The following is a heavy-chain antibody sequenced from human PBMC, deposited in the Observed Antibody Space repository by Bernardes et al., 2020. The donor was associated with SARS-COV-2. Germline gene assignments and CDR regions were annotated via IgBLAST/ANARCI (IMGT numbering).Heavy chain of an antibody. V-gene: IGHV1-18*04. CDR3: ATTSPLRFLERTEFDP. CDR2: ISAYNGNT. J-gene: IGHJ5*02. Sequence: ASVKVSCKASGYTFTSYGISWVRQAPGQGLEWMGWISAYNGNTNYAQKLQGRVTMTTDTSTSTAYMELSSLRSEDTAVYYCATTSPLRFLERTEFDPWGQGTLVTVSS. D-gene: IGHD3-3*01. CDR1: GYTFTSYG.